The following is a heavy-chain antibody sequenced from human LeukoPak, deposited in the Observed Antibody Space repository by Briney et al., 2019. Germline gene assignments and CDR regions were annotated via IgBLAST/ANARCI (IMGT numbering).Heavy chain of an antibody. Sequence: SETLSLTCTVSGGSINSYYWSWIRQPAGKGLEWIGRIYTSGSTNYNPSLKSRVTMSVDTSKNQFSLKLSSVTAADTAVYYCARERVTTVTTISRVFDYWGQGTLVTVSS. CDR2: IYTSGST. CDR3: ARERVTTVTTISRVFDY. J-gene: IGHJ4*02. D-gene: IGHD4-17*01. V-gene: IGHV4-4*07. CDR1: GGSINSYY.